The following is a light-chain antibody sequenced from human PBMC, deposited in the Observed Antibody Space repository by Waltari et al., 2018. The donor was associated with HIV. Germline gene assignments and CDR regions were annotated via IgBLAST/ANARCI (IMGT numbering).Light chain of an antibody. J-gene: IGLJ3*02. V-gene: IGLV1-40*01. Sequence: VLTQPPSVSGDPGQRITISCAGSSSNIGSGFDVHWYQQFPGKAPKLLIFDFINRPSGVPDRFSGSKSGTSASLAITGLQAEDEADYYCQSYDTSLANWVFGGGTKLTVL. CDR1: SSNIGSGFD. CDR3: QSYDTSLANWV. CDR2: DFI.